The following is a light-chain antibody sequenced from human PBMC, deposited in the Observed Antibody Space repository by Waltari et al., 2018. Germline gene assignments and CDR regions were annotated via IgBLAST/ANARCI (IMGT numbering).Light chain of an antibody. V-gene: IGLV2-8*01. Sequence: QSALTQPPSASGSPGQSVTISCTGTSSDVGAYDYVPWYPHHPGKAPKLLISEVSKRPSGVPDRFSGSRSGNTASLTVSGLQAEDEADYYCSSYAGSNNLVFGGGTKLTVL. CDR3: SSYAGSNNLV. CDR1: SSDVGAYDY. J-gene: IGLJ2*01. CDR2: EVS.